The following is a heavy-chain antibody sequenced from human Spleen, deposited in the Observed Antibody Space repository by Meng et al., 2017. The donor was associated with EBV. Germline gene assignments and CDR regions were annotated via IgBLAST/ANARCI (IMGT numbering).Heavy chain of an antibody. D-gene: IGHD6-13*01. V-gene: IGHV4-34*01. CDR3: ARAPLESSSSGWFDP. CDR2: INHSGST. CDR1: GGSFSGYY. Sequence: QVQRRQWGAGLLKPSETLSLTCAVFGGSFSGYYWGWIRQPQGKGLEWIGEINHSGSTKYNPSLKSRVTISVDTSKNQFSLKLSSVTAADTAVYFCARAPLESSSSGWFDPWGQGTLVTVSS. J-gene: IGHJ5*02.